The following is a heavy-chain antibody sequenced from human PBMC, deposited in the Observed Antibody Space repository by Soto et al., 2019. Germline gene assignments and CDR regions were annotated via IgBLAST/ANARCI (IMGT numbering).Heavy chain of an antibody. CDR3: SRDDSDWFFN. J-gene: IGHJ4*02. CDR2: ISGSGGST. V-gene: IGHV3-23*01. D-gene: IGHD3-9*01. CDR1: GFTFRSYA. Sequence: GGSLRLSCAASGFTFRSYAMSWVRQAPGKGLEWVSAISGSGGSTYYADSVKGRFTISRDDSKNTAYLQMNSLESEDTAVYYCSRDDSDWFFNWGRGTLVTVSS.